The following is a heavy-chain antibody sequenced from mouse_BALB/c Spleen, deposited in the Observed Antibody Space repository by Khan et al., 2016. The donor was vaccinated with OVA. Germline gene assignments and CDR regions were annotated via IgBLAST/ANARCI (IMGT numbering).Heavy chain of an antibody. J-gene: IGHJ2*01. Sequence: VQLQESGPELVKPGASVKMSCKASGYTFTYYVITWVKQRTGQGLEWIGEIYPGSDNAYYNERFKGKATLTADKSSNTTHMQLNSLTSEDSAVYFWARGEGYYVYFDYWGPGTTRTVSS. CDR3: ARGEGYYVYFDY. V-gene: IGHV1-81*01. D-gene: IGHD2-3*01. CDR1: GYTFTYYV. CDR2: IYPGSDNA.